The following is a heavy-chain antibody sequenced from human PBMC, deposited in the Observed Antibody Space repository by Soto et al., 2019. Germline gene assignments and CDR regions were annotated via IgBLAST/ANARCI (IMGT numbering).Heavy chain of an antibody. CDR3: ARRNGDYGDY. D-gene: IGHD4-17*01. CDR1: GDSISSYY. J-gene: IGHJ4*02. CDR2: IYYSGST. Sequence: PSETLSLTCTVSGDSISSYYWSWIRQPPGKGLEWIGYIYYSGSTNYNPSLKSRVTISVDTSKNQFSLKLSSVTAADTAVYYCARRNGDYGDYCSQGNLVTVSP. V-gene: IGHV4-59*01.